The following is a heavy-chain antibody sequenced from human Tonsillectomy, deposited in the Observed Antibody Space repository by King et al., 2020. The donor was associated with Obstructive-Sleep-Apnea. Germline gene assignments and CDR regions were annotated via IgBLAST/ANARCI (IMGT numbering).Heavy chain of an antibody. CDR1: GYTFTAYY. D-gene: IGHD6-13*01. CDR3: ARDVRGRNSSCIDY. Sequence: QLVQSGAEVKKPGASVKVSCEASGYTFTAYYLHWVRQAPGQGLEWMGWINPNGGGTNYAQKFQGRVTMTRDTSMNTTYMELIRLSSDDTAVYYCARDVRGRNSSCIDYWGQGTLVTVSS. J-gene: IGHJ4*02. CDR2: INPNGGGT. V-gene: IGHV1-2*02.